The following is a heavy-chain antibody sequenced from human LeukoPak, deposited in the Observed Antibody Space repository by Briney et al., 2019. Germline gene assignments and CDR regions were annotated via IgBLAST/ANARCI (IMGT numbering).Heavy chain of an antibody. CDR3: ARDRDDYGDYEPVGWFDP. J-gene: IGHJ5*02. CDR1: GYTFTGYY. Sequence: VASVKVSCKASGYTFTGYYMHWVRQAPGQGLGWMGWINPNSGGTNYAQKFQGRVTMTRDTSISTAYMELSRLRSEDTAVYYCARDRDDYGDYEPVGWFDPWGQGTLVTVSS. D-gene: IGHD4-17*01. V-gene: IGHV1-2*02. CDR2: INPNSGGT.